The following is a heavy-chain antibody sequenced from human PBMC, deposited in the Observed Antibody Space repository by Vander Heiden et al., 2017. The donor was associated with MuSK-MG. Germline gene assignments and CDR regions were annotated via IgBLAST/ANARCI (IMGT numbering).Heavy chain of an antibody. V-gene: IGHV3-9*01. CDR3: AKDTKQLVRASVDI. CDR1: GFTFDDSA. D-gene: IGHD6-13*01. CDR2: ISWNGDSL. J-gene: IGHJ3*02. Sequence: EVQLVESGGGLVHPGRSMRLSCAASGFTFDDSAMHWVRQGPGKGLEWVSGISWNGDSLAYADSVKGRFTISRDNAKNSLYLQMNSLRVEDTAFYYCAKDTKQLVRASVDIWGQGTMVTVSS.